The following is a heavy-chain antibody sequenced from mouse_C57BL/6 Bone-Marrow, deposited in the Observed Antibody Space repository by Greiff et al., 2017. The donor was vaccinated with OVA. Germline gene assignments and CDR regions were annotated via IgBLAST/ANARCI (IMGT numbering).Heavy chain of an antibody. Sequence: EVQGVESGGGLVKPGGSLKLSCAASGFTFSSYAMSWVRQTPEKRLEWVATISDGGSYTYYPDNVKGRFTIARDNAKNNLYLQMSHLKSEDTAMYYCARDCYDDYLYWYFDVWGTGTTVTVSS. V-gene: IGHV5-4*01. CDR2: ISDGGSYT. D-gene: IGHD2-3*01. CDR1: GFTFSSYA. CDR3: ARDCYDDYLYWYFDV. J-gene: IGHJ1*03.